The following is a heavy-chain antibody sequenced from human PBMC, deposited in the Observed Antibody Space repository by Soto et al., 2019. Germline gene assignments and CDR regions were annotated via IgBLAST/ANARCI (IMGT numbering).Heavy chain of an antibody. J-gene: IGHJ3*02. V-gene: IGHV3-30*18. CDR1: GFTFSSYG. D-gene: IGHD6-6*01. Sequence: QVQLVESGGGVVQPGRSLRLSCAASGFTFSSYGMHWVRQAPGKGLEWVAVISYDGSNKYYADSVKGRFTISRDNSKNTLYLQMNSLRAEDTAVYYCAKDSLPYSRSSVVEDAFDIWGQGTMVTVSS. CDR2: ISYDGSNK. CDR3: AKDSLPYSRSSVVEDAFDI.